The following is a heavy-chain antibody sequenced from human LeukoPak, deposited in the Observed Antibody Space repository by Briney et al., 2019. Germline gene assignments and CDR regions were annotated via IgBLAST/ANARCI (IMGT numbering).Heavy chain of an antibody. CDR1: GGSFSGYY. CDR2: INHSGST. J-gene: IGHJ3*02. D-gene: IGHD1-26*01. V-gene: IGHV4-34*01. CDR3: ARGLMGAGSSGAFDI. Sequence: SETLSLTCAAYGGSFSGYYWNWIRQPPGKGLEWIGEINHSGSTNYISSLKSRVTISIDTSKNQFSLKMSTVTAADTAVYYCARGLMGAGSSGAFDIWGQGTLVTVSS.